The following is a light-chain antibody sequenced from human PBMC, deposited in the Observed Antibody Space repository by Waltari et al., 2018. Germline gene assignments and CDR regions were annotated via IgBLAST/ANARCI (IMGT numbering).Light chain of an antibody. J-gene: IGKJ4*01. CDR3: QQRRDWPLT. V-gene: IGKV3-11*01. Sequence: DIVLTQSPAILSLSPGERASLSCRSSPSVTNSLAWYQQKPGQAPRLLIYGTSNTATGIPARFSGSGFGTDFTLTISSLEPEDFAVYYCQQRRDWPLTFGGGTKVEIK. CDR1: PSVTNS. CDR2: GTS.